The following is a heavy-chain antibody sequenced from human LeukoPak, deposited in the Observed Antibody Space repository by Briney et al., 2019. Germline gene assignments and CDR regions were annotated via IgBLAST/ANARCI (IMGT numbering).Heavy chain of an antibody. CDR3: ARDPSDILTGYYKEYVPYYSDY. CDR2: ISYDGSNK. D-gene: IGHD3-9*01. J-gene: IGHJ4*02. CDR1: GFTFSSYA. V-gene: IGHV3-30*04. Sequence: PGRSLRLSCAASGFTFSSYAMHWVRQAPGKGLEWVAVISYDGSNKYYADSVKGRFTISRDNSKNTLYLQMNSLRAEDTAVYYCARDPSDILTGYYKEYVPYYSDYWGQGTLVTVSS.